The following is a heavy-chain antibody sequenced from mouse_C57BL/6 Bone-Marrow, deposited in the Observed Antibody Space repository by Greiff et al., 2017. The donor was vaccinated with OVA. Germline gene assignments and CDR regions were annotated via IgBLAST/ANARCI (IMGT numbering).Heavy chain of an antibody. V-gene: IGHV1-55*01. D-gene: IGHD1-1*01. J-gene: IGHJ1*03. CDR3: AREEDYYGLNWYFDV. Sequence: QVQLQQPGAELVKPGASVKMSCKASGYTFTSYWLTWVKQRPGPGLEWIGDIYPGSGSTNYNEKFKSKATLSVDTSSITAYMQLSSLTSEDCAVYYCAREEDYYGLNWYFDVWGTGTTVTVSS. CDR1: GYTFTSYW. CDR2: IYPGSGST.